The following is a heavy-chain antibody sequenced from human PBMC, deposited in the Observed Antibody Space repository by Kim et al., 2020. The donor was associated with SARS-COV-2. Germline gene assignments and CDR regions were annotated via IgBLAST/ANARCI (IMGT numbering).Heavy chain of an antibody. V-gene: IGHV6-1*01. CDR2: TYYRSKWYN. J-gene: IGHJ6*02. Sequence: SQTLSLTCAISGDSVSSNSAAWNWIRQSPSRGLEWLGRTYYRSKWYNDYAVSVKRRITINPDTSKNQFSLQLNSVTPEDTAVYYCARDPGMAARAPYCYYYGMDVWGQGTTVTVSS. D-gene: IGHD6-6*01. CDR1: GDSVSSNSAA. CDR3: ARDPGMAARAPYCYYYGMDV.